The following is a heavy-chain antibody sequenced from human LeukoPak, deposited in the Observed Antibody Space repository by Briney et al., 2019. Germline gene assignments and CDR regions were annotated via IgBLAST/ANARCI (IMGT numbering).Heavy chain of an antibody. Sequence: ASVKVSCKASGYTFTGYYMHWVRQAPGQGLEWMGWINPNSGGTNYAQKFQGWVTMTRDTSISTAYMELSSLRSEDTAVYYCARDYQGIPDYYFDYWGQGTLVTVSS. CDR2: INPNSGGT. CDR1: GYTFTGYY. V-gene: IGHV1-2*04. CDR3: ARDYQGIPDYYFDY. D-gene: IGHD5-18*01. J-gene: IGHJ4*02.